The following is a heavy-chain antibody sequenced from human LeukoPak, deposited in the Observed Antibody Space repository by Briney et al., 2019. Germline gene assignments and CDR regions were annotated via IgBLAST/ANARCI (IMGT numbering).Heavy chain of an antibody. CDR1: GGSISSYY. CDR2: IYYSGST. Sequence: SETLSLTCTVSGGSISSYYWSWIRQPPGKGLEWIGYIYYSGSTNYNPSLRSRVTISVDTSKNQFSLKLSSVTAADTAVYYCVSVVGYTSGWYYDCWGQGTLVIV. V-gene: IGHV4-59*08. CDR3: VSVVGYTSGWYYDC. J-gene: IGHJ4*02. D-gene: IGHD6-19*01.